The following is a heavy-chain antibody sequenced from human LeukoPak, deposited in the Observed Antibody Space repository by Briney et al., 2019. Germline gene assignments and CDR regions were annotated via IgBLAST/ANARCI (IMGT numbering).Heavy chain of an antibody. CDR1: GYSISSGYY. V-gene: IGHV4-38-2*02. D-gene: IGHD5-18*01. Sequence: SETLSLTCTVSGYSISSGYYWGWIRQPPGKGLEWIGSIYHSGSTYYNPSLKSRVTISVDTSKNQFSLKLSSVTAADTAVYYCARGGYSYRYDYWGQGTLVTASS. CDR2: IYHSGST. CDR3: ARGGYSYRYDY. J-gene: IGHJ4*02.